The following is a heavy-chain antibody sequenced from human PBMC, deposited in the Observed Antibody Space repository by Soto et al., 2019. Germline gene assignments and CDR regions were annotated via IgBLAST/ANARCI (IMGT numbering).Heavy chain of an antibody. J-gene: IGHJ4*02. CDR2: ISTRSNCI. CDR3: VREDYDRSGSFDY. D-gene: IGHD3-22*01. CDR1: GFTFSSYS. V-gene: IGHV3-48*02. Sequence: GGSLRLSCAASGFTFSSYSMNWVRQAPGKGLEWVSYISTRSNCIYYVDSVKGRFTISRDNVKNSLYLQMNSLTDEDTAVYYCVREDYDRSGSFDYWGQGTLVTVSS.